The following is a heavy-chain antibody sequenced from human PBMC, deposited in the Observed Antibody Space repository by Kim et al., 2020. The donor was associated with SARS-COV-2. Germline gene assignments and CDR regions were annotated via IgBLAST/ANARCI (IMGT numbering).Heavy chain of an antibody. V-gene: IGHV1-69*06. CDR1: GDTFSSYA. J-gene: IGHJ4*02. CDR3: ARDFSGRDEAGY. D-gene: IGHD1-26*01. CDR2: IIPIFGNA. Sequence: SVKVSCKASGDTFSSYAISWVRQAPGQGLEWMGGIIPIFGNANYAQKLQGRVTITADKSTSTAYMELSSLRSEDTAVYYCARDFSGRDEAGYWGQGTLVTVSS.